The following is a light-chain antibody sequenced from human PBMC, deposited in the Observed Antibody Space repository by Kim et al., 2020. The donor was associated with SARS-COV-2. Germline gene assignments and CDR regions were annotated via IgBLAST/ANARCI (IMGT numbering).Light chain of an antibody. V-gene: IGLV1-51*01. CDR3: GTWDSSLSAGL. CDR2: DNN. J-gene: IGLJ3*02. CDR1: SSNIVNNY. Sequence: GQKVTISCSGSSSNIVNNYVSWYQQLPGTAPKLLIYDNNKRPSGIPDRFSGSKSGTSATLGITGLQTGDEADYYCGTWDSSLSAGLFGGGTQLTVL.